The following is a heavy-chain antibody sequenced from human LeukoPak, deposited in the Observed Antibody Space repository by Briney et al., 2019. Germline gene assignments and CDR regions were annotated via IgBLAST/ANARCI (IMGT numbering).Heavy chain of an antibody. CDR3: ARELNTRDGYNSYMDV. Sequence: PGGSLRLSCGASGFTFSSYEMNWVRQAPGKGLEWVSYISSSGSTIYYADSVKGRFTISRDNAKNSLYLQMNSLRAEDTAVYYCARELNTRDGYNSYMDVWGRGTTVTVSS. D-gene: IGHD5-24*01. V-gene: IGHV3-48*03. J-gene: IGHJ6*03. CDR1: GFTFSSYE. CDR2: ISSSGSTI.